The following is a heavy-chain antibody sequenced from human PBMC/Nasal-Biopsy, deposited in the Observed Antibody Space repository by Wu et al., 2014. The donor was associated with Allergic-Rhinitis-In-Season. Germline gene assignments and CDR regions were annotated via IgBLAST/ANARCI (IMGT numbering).Heavy chain of an antibody. Sequence: TLSLTCAVSGDSISTFYWTWIRHDPREGTGVDWVYLLQREHQLQPSLKSRVTMSVDTSKSQFSLKLNSVTAADTAVYYCVRRHTSYSSTWYPFSTVWYFDLCGPWHPGHCLL. J-gene: IGHJ2*01. D-gene: IGHD6-13*01. CDR1: GDSISTFY. V-gene: IGHV4-59*08. CDR3: VRRHTSYSSTWYPFSTVWYFDL. CDR2: LLQREH.